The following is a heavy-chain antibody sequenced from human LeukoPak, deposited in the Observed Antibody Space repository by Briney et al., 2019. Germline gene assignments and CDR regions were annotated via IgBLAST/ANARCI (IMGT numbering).Heavy chain of an antibody. CDR3: ARVQGVAYIDY. CDR1: GFTVSSNY. CDR2: IYSGGST. D-gene: IGHD2-21*01. Sequence: GSLRLSCAASGFTVSSNYMSWVRQAPGKGLEWVSVIYSGGSTYYADSVKGRFTISRDNSKSTLYLQMNSLRAEDTAVYYCARVQGVAYIDYWGQGTLVTVSS. V-gene: IGHV3-66*01. J-gene: IGHJ4*02.